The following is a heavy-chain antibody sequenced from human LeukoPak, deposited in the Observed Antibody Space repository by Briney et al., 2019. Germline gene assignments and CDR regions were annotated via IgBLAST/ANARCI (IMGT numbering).Heavy chain of an antibody. CDR3: ARVQPPPTVVTPRYYYYGMDV. D-gene: IGHD4-23*01. CDR2: ISSSSSTI. V-gene: IGHV3-48*02. Sequence: GGSLRLSCAASGFTFSSYSMNWVRQAPGKGLEWVSYISSSSSTIYYADSVKGRFTISRDNAKNSLYLQMNSLRDEDTAVYYCARVQPPPTVVTPRYYYYGMDVWGQGTTVSVSS. CDR1: GFTFSSYS. J-gene: IGHJ6*02.